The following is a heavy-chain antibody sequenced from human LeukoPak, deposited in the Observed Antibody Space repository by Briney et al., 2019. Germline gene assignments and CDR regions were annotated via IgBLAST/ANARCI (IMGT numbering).Heavy chain of an antibody. J-gene: IGHJ4*02. D-gene: IGHD3-22*01. Sequence: SVNVPCKASGGSFSIYAISWVRQAPGQGLEWMGGIIPMFGTANYAQKFQGRVTITADESTRTAYMELRTLRSEDTAIYYCARGSGETGGYYYVYWGRGTPVTVSS. V-gene: IGHV1-69*13. CDR3: ARGSGETGGYYYVY. CDR1: GGSFSIYA. CDR2: IIPMFGTA.